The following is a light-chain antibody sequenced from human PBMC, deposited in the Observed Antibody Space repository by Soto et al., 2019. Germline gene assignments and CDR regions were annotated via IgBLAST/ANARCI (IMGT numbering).Light chain of an antibody. J-gene: IGKJ1*01. CDR1: QSISVW. V-gene: IGKV1-5*03. CDR2: KAS. Sequence: DIQMTQSPSSLSAAVGDRVTITWRASQSISVWLAWYQQKAGKAPNLLIYKASRLESGVPSRFSGSGSETEFTLTISGLQPGDSATYYCQQYNSYSPTFGQGTKGDIK. CDR3: QQYNSYSPT.